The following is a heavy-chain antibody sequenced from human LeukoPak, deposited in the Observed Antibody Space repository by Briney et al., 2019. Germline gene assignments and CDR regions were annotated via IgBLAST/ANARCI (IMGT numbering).Heavy chain of an antibody. V-gene: IGHV3-48*04. D-gene: IGHD6-19*01. J-gene: IGHJ4*02. Sequence: PGGSLRLSCVASGFTFSDQSMNWVRQVPGKGLEWLSYISGSSDSIDYADSVKGRFAISRDNAKNSLYLQIDSLRAEHTAVYYCARGPASGAWLIDYWGQGILVTVSS. CDR3: ARGPASGAWLIDY. CDR1: GFTFSDQS. CDR2: ISGSSDSI.